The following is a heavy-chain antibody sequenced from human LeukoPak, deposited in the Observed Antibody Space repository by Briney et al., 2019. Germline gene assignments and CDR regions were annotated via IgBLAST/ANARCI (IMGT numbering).Heavy chain of an antibody. CDR3: AKDCRLPPNFWSGSSYYMDV. Sequence: GGSLRLSCAASGFTFSSYGMHWVRQAPGKGLEGVAFIRYGGSNKYYADYVKGRLTISRDNSKNTLYLQMNSLRAEDTAVYYCAKDCRLPPNFWSGSSYYMDVWGKGTTVTVSS. V-gene: IGHV3-30*02. CDR1: GFTFSSYG. D-gene: IGHD3-3*01. CDR2: IRYGGSNK. J-gene: IGHJ6*03.